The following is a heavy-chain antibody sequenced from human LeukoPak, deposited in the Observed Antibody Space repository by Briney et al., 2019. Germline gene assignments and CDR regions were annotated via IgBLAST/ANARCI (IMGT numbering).Heavy chain of an antibody. J-gene: IGHJ4*02. CDR2: IQQDGSDR. Sequence: GGSLRLSCAAPGFTFSSYWMNWVRQTPGKGLEWVANIQQDGSDRNYVDSVRGRFTISRDNAKNSLYLQMNSLRAEDTAVYFCARVRGGYYFDYWGQGTLVTVSS. CDR1: GFTFSSYW. V-gene: IGHV3-7*03. CDR3: ARVRGGYYFDY. D-gene: IGHD3-10*01.